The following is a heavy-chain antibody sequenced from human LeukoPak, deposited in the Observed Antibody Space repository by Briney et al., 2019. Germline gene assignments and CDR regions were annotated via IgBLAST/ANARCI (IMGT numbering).Heavy chain of an antibody. J-gene: IGHJ4*02. D-gene: IGHD3-10*01. CDR1: GYTFTSYY. V-gene: IGHV1-46*01. CDR3: AREASPDDTDYYGSGSYSD. CDR2: INPSGGST. Sequence: ASVKVSCKASGYTFTSYYMHWVRQAPGQGLEWMGIINPSGGSTSYAQKFQGRVTMTRDTSTSTDYMELSSLRSEDTAVYYCAREASPDDTDYYGSGSYSDWGQGTLVTVSS.